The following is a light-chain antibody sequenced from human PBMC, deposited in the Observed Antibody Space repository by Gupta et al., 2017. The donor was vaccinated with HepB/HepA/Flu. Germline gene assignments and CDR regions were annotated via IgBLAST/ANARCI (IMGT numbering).Light chain of an antibody. CDR2: GGS. CDR1: QSATISY. J-gene: IGKJ2*01. V-gene: IGKV3-20*01. CDR3: QQYGGSPAYT. Sequence: EIVLTQSPATLSLSPGERATLSCRASQSATISYLAWYQQKPGQAPRLLICGGSSRAPGVPDRFSGSGSGTDFTLTINRLEPEDFAVYYCQQYGGSPAYTFGQGTKVDIK.